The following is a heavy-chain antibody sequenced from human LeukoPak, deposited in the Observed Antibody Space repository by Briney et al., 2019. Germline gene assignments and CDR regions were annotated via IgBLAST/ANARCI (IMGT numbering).Heavy chain of an antibody. CDR2: ISGSGGST. CDR1: GFTFSSYA. Sequence: GGSPRLSCAASGFTFSSYAMSWVRQAPGKGLEWVSAISGSGGSTYYADSVKGRFTISRDNSKNTLYLQMNSLRAEDTAVYYCAKIPFHYYDSSFFDYWGQGTLVTVSS. CDR3: AKIPFHYYDSSFFDY. J-gene: IGHJ4*02. D-gene: IGHD3-22*01. V-gene: IGHV3-23*01.